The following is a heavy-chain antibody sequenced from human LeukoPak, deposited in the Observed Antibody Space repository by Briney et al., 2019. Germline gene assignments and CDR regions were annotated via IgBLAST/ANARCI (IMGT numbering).Heavy chain of an antibody. CDR1: GFTFDDYA. CDR3: AKDSWGYYYGSGSYYNALDY. D-gene: IGHD3-10*01. V-gene: IGHV3-9*01. J-gene: IGHJ4*02. Sequence: PGRSLRLSCAASGFTFDDYAMHWVRQAPGKGLEWVSGISWNSGSIGYADSVKGRFTISRDNAKNSLYLQMNSLRAEDTALYYCAKDSWGYYYGSGSYYNALDYWGQGTLVTVSS. CDR2: ISWNSGSI.